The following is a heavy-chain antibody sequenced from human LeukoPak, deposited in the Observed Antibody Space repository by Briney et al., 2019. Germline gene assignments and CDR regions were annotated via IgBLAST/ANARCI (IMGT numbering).Heavy chain of an antibody. V-gene: IGHV3-7*01. CDR2: IKQDGSEK. CDR1: GFTFSSYW. D-gene: IGHD3-22*01. CDR3: ARTPDYDSSGYYFLFDY. J-gene: IGHJ4*02. Sequence: PGGPLRLSCAASGFTFSSYWMNWVRQAPGKGLEWVANIKQDGSEKYYVDSVKGRFTISRDNAKNSLYLQMNSLRAEDTAVYYCARTPDYDSSGYYFLFDYWGQGTLVTVSS.